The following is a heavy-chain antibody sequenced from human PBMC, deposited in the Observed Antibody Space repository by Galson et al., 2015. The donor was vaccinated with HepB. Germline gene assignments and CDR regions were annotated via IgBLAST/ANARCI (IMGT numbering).Heavy chain of an antibody. CDR1: GGTFSSYA. V-gene: IGHV1-69*04. CDR3: ARHSPSSGWYFYGY. CDR2: IIPILGIA. J-gene: IGHJ4*02. D-gene: IGHD6-19*01. Sequence: SVKVSCKASGGTFSSYAISWVRQAPGQGLEWMGRIIPILGIANYAQKFQGRVTITADRSISTAYLQWSSLKASDTAMYYCARHSPSSGWYFYGYWGQGTLVTVSS.